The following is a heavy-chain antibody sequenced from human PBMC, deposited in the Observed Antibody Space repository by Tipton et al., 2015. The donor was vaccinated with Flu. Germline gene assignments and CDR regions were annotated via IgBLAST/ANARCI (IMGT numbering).Heavy chain of an antibody. V-gene: IGHV4-38-2*01. CDR1: GYSISSGYY. J-gene: IGHJ4*02. D-gene: IGHD3-10*02. Sequence: GLVKPSETLSLTCAVSGYSISSGYYWGWVRQPPGKGLEWIGTIYHSGSTYYNPSHKSRLTMSVDTSKNQFSLKLSSVAAADTAVYYCARHTGDSVRGVIDYWGQGTLVTVSS. CDR3: ARHTGDSVRGVIDY. CDR2: IYHSGST.